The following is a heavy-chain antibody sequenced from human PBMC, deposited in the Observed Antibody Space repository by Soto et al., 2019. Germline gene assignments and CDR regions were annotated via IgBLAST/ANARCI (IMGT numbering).Heavy chain of an antibody. CDR3: ARDPAYLYSSSWFNYYYYGMDV. CDR2: ISHSGST. Sequence: SETLSLTCAVYGGSFSGYYWSWIRQPPGKGLEWIGEISHSGSTNYNPSLKSRVTISVDTSKNQFSLKLSSVTAADTAVYYCARDPAYLYSSSWFNYYYYGMDVWGQGTTVTVSS. D-gene: IGHD6-13*01. CDR1: GGSFSGYY. V-gene: IGHV4-34*01. J-gene: IGHJ6*02.